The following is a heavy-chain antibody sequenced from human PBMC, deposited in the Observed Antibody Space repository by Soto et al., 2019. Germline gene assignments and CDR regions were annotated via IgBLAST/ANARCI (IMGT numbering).Heavy chain of an antibody. CDR1: GGSISSGEYY. CDR2: ISYSGST. V-gene: IGHV4-30-4*02. D-gene: IGHD3-3*01. J-gene: IGHJ6*02. Sequence: PSETLSLTCTVSGGSISSGEYYWTWLRQPPGKGLEWIGYISYSGSTHYSPSLKSRVSITVATSKNQFSLNLASVSAEDTAVHYCARTSFTVFGPSNDYDGLGVWALGTSVTVSS. CDR3: ARTSFTVFGPSNDYDGLGV.